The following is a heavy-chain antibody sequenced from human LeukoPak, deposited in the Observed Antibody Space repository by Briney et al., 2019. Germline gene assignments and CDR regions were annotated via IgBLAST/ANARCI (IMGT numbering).Heavy chain of an antibody. V-gene: IGHV3-15*01. CDR2: IKSKTDGATT. CDR3: TTDTYSGSSHGGY. Sequence: PGGSLRLSCAASGFTFSNAWMSWVLQAPGKGLEWVGRIKSKTDGATTDYAAPVKGRFTISRDHSKNTLYLQMNSLKTEDTAVYYCTTDTYSGSSHGGYWGQGTLVTVSS. J-gene: IGHJ4*02. CDR1: GFTFSNAW. D-gene: IGHD1-26*01.